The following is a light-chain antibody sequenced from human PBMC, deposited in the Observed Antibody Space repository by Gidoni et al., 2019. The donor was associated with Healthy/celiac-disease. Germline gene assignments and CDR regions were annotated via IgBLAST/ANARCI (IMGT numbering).Light chain of an antibody. CDR3: QQYGSSPYT. CDR1: QSVSSSY. CDR2: GAS. Sequence: IVLTQSPGTLSLSPGERATLPCRASQSVSSSYLAWYQQKPGQAPRLLIHGASSRATGIPDRFSGSGSGADFTLTISRLEPEDLAVYYCQQYGSSPYTFGQGTKLEI. J-gene: IGKJ2*01. V-gene: IGKV3-20*01.